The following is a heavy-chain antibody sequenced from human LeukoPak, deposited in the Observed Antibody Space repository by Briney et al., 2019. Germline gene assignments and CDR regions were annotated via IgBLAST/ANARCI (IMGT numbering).Heavy chain of an antibody. CDR1: GFTFSSYW. V-gene: IGHV3-74*01. J-gene: IGHJ4*02. CDR2: INSDGSST. CDR3: AAAESRTPFDY. Sequence: GGSLRLSCAASGFTFSSYWMHWVRQAPGKGLVWVSRINSDGSSTSYADSVKGRFTISRDSAKNTLYLQMNSLRAEDTAVYYCAAAESRTPFDYWGQGTLVTVSS. D-gene: IGHD2-2*01.